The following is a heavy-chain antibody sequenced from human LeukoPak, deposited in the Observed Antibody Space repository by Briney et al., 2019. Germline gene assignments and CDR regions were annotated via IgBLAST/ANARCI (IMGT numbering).Heavy chain of an antibody. Sequence: SVKVSCKASGGTFSSYAISWVRQAPGQGPEWMGRIIPILGIANYAQKFQGRVTITADKSTSTAYMELSSLRSEDTAVYYCARDSRYCSSTSCLGFWGQGTLVTVSS. D-gene: IGHD2-2*01. CDR1: GGTFSSYA. V-gene: IGHV1-69*04. CDR3: ARDSRYCSSTSCLGF. J-gene: IGHJ4*02. CDR2: IIPILGIA.